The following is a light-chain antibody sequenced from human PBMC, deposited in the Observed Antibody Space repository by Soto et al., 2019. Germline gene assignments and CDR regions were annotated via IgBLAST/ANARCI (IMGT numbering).Light chain of an antibody. V-gene: IGKV3-11*01. Sequence: EIVLTQSPATLSLSLGERATLFGKASQSISIYLAWYQQKPGQAPRLLIYDVFNRATGIPARFSGSGSGTDFTFTISSLEPEDFAVYYCQRRSNWPPEITFGQGTRLEIK. J-gene: IGKJ5*01. CDR2: DVF. CDR1: QSISIY. CDR3: QRRSNWPPEIT.